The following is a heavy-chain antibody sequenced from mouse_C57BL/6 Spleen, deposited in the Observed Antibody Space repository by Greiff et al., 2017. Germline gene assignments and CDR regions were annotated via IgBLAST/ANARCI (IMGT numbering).Heavy chain of an antibody. CDR1: GYAFSSYW. D-gene: IGHD2-2*01. Sequence: LPPSGAELVKPGASVKISCKASGYAFSSYWMNWVKQRPGKGLEGIGQIYPGDGDTNYNGKFKGKATLTADKSSSTAYMQLSSLTSEDSAVYFCARWYGYDVGYAMDYWGQGTSVTVSS. J-gene: IGHJ4*01. CDR3: ARWYGYDVGYAMDY. CDR2: IYPGDGDT. V-gene: IGHV1-80*01.